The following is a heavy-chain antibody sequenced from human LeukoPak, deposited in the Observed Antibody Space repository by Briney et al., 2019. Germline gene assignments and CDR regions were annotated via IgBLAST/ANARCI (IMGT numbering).Heavy chain of an antibody. J-gene: IGHJ4*02. Sequence: GGSLRLSCAASGFTFSNAWMSWVRQAPGKGLVWVSRVNTDGRSTSYGDSVKGRFTISRDNAKNTLYMQMNSLRAEDTAVYYCVRDVWGDRDSYFDQWGQGTLVTVST. V-gene: IGHV3-74*01. CDR1: GFTFSNAW. CDR2: VNTDGRST. D-gene: IGHD2-21*01. CDR3: VRDVWGDRDSYFDQ.